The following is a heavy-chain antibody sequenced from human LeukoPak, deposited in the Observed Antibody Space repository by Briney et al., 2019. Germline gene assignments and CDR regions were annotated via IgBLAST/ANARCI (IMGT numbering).Heavy chain of an antibody. V-gene: IGHV3-21*05. CDR2: ISSTGSDI. CDR3: VMSDY. CDR1: GFTLSSYG. Sequence: GGSLRLSCAASGFTLSSYGMNWVRQAPGKGLEWVSYISSTGSDIYYADSVKGRFTITRDNAKNSLYLQVNSLRAEDTAVYFCVMSDYWGQGILVTVSS. J-gene: IGHJ4*02.